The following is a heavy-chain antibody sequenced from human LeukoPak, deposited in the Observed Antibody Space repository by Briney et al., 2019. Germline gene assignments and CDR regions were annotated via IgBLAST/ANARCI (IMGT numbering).Heavy chain of an antibody. D-gene: IGHD3-9*01. J-gene: IGHJ4*02. CDR3: ASEQRYYDILTGYYWYDY. V-gene: IGHV3-66*01. CDR1: GFTVSSKY. CDR2: IYSGGST. Sequence: PGGSLRLSCVASGFTVSSKYMSWVRQAPGKGLEWVSVIYSGGSTYYADSVKGRFTISRDNSKNTLYLQMNSLRAEDTAVYYCASEQRYYDILTGYYWYDYWGQGTLVTVSS.